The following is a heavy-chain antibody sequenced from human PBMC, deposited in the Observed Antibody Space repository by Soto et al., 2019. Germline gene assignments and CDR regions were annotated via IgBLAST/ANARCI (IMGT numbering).Heavy chain of an antibody. D-gene: IGHD5-12*01. CDR1: GYTFTSYA. CDR3: ARGYSGYGKSFFDY. Sequence: ASVKVSCKASGYTFTSYAMHWVRQAPGQRLEWMGWINAGNGNTKYSQKFQGRVTITRDTSASTAYMELSSLRSEDTAVYYCARGYSGYGKSFFDYWGQGTLVTVSS. J-gene: IGHJ4*02. CDR2: INAGNGNT. V-gene: IGHV1-3*01.